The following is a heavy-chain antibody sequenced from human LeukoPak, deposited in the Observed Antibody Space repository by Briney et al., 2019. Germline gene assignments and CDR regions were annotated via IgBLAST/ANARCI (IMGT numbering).Heavy chain of an antibody. J-gene: IGHJ6*03. V-gene: IGHV4-34*01. D-gene: IGHD6-6*01. CDR1: GGSFSGYY. CDR3: ARGRAARPYCYYYYMDV. CDR2: INHSGST. Sequence: KPSETLSLTCAVYGGSFSGYYWSWIRQPPGKGLEWIGEINHSGSTNYNPSLKSRVTISVDTSKNQFSLKLSSVTAADTAVYYCARGRAARPYCYYYYMDVWGKGTTVTVSS.